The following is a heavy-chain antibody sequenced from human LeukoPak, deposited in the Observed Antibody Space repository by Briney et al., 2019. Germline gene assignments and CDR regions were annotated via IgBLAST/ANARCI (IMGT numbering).Heavy chain of an antibody. J-gene: IGHJ4*02. CDR2: IYPGDSDT. D-gene: IGHD3-16*02. CDR1: GYSFTSYW. CDR3: ARQEDYDYVWGSYRYGH. Sequence: GESLKISCKGFGYSFTSYWIGWVRQMPGKGLEWMGIIYPGDSDTRYSPSFQGQVTISADKSISTAYLQWSSLKASDTAMYYCARQEDYDYVWGSYRYGHWGQGTLVTVSS. V-gene: IGHV5-51*01.